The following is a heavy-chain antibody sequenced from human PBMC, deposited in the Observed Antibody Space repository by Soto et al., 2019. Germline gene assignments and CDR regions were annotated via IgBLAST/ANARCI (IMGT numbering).Heavy chain of an antibody. D-gene: IGHD3-10*01. Sequence: QIQLVQSGAEVKKPGASVRVSCKTSGYIFRNYAISWVRQAPGQGLEWMGWISVSNDNTDSAHAFRGRPAMTTDTSTSTAYLELTSLMSNDTAVYYCARSSPSLDYWGQGSLVTVSS. CDR2: ISVSNDNT. CDR3: ARSSPSLDY. CDR1: GYIFRNYA. J-gene: IGHJ4*02. V-gene: IGHV1-18*04.